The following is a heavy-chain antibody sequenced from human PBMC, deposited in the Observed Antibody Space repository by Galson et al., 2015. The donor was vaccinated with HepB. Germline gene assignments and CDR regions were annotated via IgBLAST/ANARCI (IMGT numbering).Heavy chain of an antibody. CDR2: INPSGGST. Sequence: SVKVSCKASGYTFTSYYMHWVRQAPGQGLEWMGIINPSGGSTSYAQKFQGRVTMTRDTSTSTVYMELSSLRSEDTAVYYCAYLRGYSYGAARGADDYWGQGTLVTVSS. J-gene: IGHJ4*02. V-gene: IGHV1-46*01. D-gene: IGHD5-18*01. CDR3: AYLRGYSYGAARGADDY. CDR1: GYTFTSYY.